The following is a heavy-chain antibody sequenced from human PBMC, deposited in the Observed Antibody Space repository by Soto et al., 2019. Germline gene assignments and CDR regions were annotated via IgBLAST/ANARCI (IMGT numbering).Heavy chain of an antibody. CDR2: ISYDGSNK. J-gene: IGHJ5*02. D-gene: IGHD1-26*01. Sequence: QVNLVESGGGVVQPGKSLRLSCEASGFSFRRYGLHWVRQAPGKGLEWVGLISYDGSNKFYADSVRGRFTISRDNSNNTLYLQMTSLRVEDTAVYYCAKDLFSGGSYPNWFDPWGHGTLVTVSS. CDR3: AKDLFSGGSYPNWFDP. V-gene: IGHV3-30*18. CDR1: GFSFRRYG.